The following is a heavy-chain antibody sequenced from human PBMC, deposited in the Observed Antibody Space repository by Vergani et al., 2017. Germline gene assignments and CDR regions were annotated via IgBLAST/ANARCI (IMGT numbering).Heavy chain of an antibody. Sequence: QVQLVQSGAEVKKPGASVKVSCKASGYTFTGYYMHWVRQAPGQGLEWMGWINPNSGGTNYAQKFQGRVTMTRDTSISTAYMELSRLRSDDTAVYYCARQDCSSTSCYHGMDVWGQGTTVTVSS. D-gene: IGHD2-2*01. CDR2: INPNSGGT. J-gene: IGHJ6*02. CDR1: GYTFTGYY. CDR3: ARQDCSSTSCYHGMDV. V-gene: IGHV1-2*02.